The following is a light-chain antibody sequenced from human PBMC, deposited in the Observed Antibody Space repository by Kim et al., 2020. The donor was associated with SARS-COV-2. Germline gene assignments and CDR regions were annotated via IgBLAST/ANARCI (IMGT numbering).Light chain of an antibody. CDR2: SAS. J-gene: IGKJ1*01. V-gene: IGKV1-8*01. CDR3: QQYYSYPRT. Sequence: IGTSVAWYQQKPGKAPNLLIYSASTLESGVPSRFSGSGSGTDFTLTTSCLQSEDFATYYCQQYYSYPRTFGLGTKVDIK. CDR1: IGTS.